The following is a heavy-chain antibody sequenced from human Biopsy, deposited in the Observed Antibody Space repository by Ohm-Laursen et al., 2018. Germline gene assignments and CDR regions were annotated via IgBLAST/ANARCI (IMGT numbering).Heavy chain of an antibody. Sequence: SLRLSCAASGFIFDNYGMHWVRQAPGKGLEWVPGINWNSGDIVYADSVKGRFTISRDNAKNSLSLQMNSLRAEDTALYYCARDRSGLTLTTLDFWGHGTLVTVSS. CDR1: GFIFDNYG. CDR2: INWNSGDI. CDR3: ARDRSGLTLTTLDF. D-gene: IGHD6-25*01. V-gene: IGHV3-9*01. J-gene: IGHJ4*01.